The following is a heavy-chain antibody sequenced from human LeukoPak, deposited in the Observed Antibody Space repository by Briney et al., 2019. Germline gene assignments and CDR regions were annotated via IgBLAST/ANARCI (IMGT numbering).Heavy chain of an antibody. Sequence: PGGSLRLSCAASGFTFSSYWMSWVRQAPGKGLEWVANIKQDGSEKYYVDSVKGRFTISRDNAKNSLYLQMNSLRAEDTAVYYCARIDVDTIVGNYVMDVWGQGTTVTVSS. J-gene: IGHJ6*02. CDR2: IKQDGSEK. CDR1: GFTFSSYW. CDR3: ARIDVDTIVGNYVMDV. V-gene: IGHV3-7*01. D-gene: IGHD1-26*01.